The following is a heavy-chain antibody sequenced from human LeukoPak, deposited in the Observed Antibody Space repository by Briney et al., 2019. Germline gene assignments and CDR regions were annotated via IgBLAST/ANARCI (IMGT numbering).Heavy chain of an antibody. CDR2: IYHGGST. Sequence: SETLSLTCTVSGYSISSGYYWGWIRQPPGKGLEWIGSIYHGGSTYYNPSLKSRVTISLDTSKNQFSLKLSSVTAADTAVYYCARDRRGSYPYYFDYWGQGTLVAVSS. V-gene: IGHV4-38-2*02. J-gene: IGHJ4*02. CDR1: GYSISSGYY. CDR3: ARDRRGSYPYYFDY. D-gene: IGHD1-26*01.